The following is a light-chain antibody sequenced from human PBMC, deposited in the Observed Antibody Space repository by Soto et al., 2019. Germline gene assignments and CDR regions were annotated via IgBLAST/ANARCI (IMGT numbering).Light chain of an antibody. CDR1: RSVTSNF. CDR3: QQYGSSPRWT. CDR2: GAS. V-gene: IGKV3-20*01. Sequence: NELTQSPGTLSLSPGERATLSCRASRSVTSNFVAWYQQKPGQAPRLLVYGASTRAIDIPVRFSGSGSETDFSLNINRLEPEDFAVYFCQQYGSSPRWTFGQGTKVEIK. J-gene: IGKJ2*02.